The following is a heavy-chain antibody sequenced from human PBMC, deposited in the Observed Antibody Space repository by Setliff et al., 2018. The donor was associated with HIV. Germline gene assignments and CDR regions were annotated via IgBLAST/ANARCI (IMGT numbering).Heavy chain of an antibody. J-gene: IGHJ3*02. CDR1: RFTFSNHW. Sequence: PGGSLRLSCAASRFTFSNHWMTWVRQAPGKGLEWVANINPDGSAKIYLDSVRGRFTISRDNAKNSLSLQMNSLRAEDTALYYCARVDATDEAFGMWGQETMVTVSS. CDR3: ARVDATDEAFGM. V-gene: IGHV3-7*01. CDR2: INPDGSAK.